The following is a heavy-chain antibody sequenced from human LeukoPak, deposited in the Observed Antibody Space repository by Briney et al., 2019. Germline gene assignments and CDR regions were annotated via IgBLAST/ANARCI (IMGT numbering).Heavy chain of an antibody. CDR1: GYTFIAYW. CDR2: IDPNSGGT. Sequence: GASVKVSCKASGYTFIAYWMHWVRQAPGQGLEWMGRIDPNSGGTSSAQKFQGRVTMTRDTSISTVYMELSGLRSDDTVMYYCARDYPHQRLDYWGQGTLVTVSS. J-gene: IGHJ4*02. V-gene: IGHV1-2*05. CDR3: ARDYPHQRLDY.